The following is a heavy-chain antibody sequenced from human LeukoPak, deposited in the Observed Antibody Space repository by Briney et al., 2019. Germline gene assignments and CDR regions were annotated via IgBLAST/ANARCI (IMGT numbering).Heavy chain of an antibody. D-gene: IGHD4-17*01. CDR3: AKDVKSDGVWDVDH. CDR1: GFNFRAYT. CDR2: IYGSGEGQT. Sequence: GGSLRLSCAGYGFNFRAYTMNWARQAPGQGLQWVSGIYGSGEGQTFYADSVRGRFTISRDDSRNLVFLHMDSLRVEDTALYYCAKDVKSDGVWDVDHWGRGTLVTVSS. V-gene: IGHV3-23*01. J-gene: IGHJ4*02.